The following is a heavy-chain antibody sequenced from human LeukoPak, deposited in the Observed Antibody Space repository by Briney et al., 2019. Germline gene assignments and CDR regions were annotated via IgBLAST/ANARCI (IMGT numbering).Heavy chain of an antibody. CDR1: GGSISSYY. Sequence: SETLSLTCTVSGGSISSYYWSWIRQPPGKGLEWIGYIYYSGSTNYNPSLKSRVTISVDTFKNQFSLKLSSVTAADTAVYYCARYDYGGNYFDYWGQGTLVTVSS. V-gene: IGHV4-59*01. D-gene: IGHD4-17*01. J-gene: IGHJ4*02. CDR3: ARYDYGGNYFDY. CDR2: IYYSGST.